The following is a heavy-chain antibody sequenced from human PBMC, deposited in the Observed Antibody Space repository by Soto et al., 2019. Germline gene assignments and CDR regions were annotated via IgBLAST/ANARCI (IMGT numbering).Heavy chain of an antibody. CDR3: ARLFPHSGSYLDY. D-gene: IGHD1-26*01. Sequence: SETLSLTCAVYGGSFSSYYWGWIRQPPGKGLEWIGSIYYSGSTYYNPSLKSRVTISVDTSKNQFSLKLSSVTAADTAVYYCARLFPHSGSYLDYWGQGTLVTVSS. CDR1: GGSFSSYY. CDR2: IYYSGST. V-gene: IGHV4-39*01. J-gene: IGHJ4*02.